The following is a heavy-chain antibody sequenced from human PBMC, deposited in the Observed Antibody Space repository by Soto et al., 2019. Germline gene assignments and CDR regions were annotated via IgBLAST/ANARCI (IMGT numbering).Heavy chain of an antibody. Sequence: GVSLRLSCSASGFIFSSYAMNWVRQAPGNGLEWVALISYDGSKKYYADSVKGRFTISRDNSRDTLYLQMNSLRAEDTAVYYCAREDHGGLLHGYYHYGRDVCGQGTAV. CDR3: AREDHGGLLHGYYHYGRDV. CDR1: GFIFSSYA. D-gene: IGHD3-16*01. CDR2: ISYDGSKK. J-gene: IGHJ6*02. V-gene: IGHV3-30-3*01.